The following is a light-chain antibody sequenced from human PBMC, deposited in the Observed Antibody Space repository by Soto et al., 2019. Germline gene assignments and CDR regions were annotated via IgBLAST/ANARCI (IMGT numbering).Light chain of an antibody. CDR1: SSDVGGYNY. CDR3: TSYTSSSTLVV. J-gene: IGLJ1*01. V-gene: IGLV2-14*01. CDR2: EVT. Sequence: QSVLTQPASVSGSPGQSITISCTGTSSDVGGYNYVSWYQHHPGKAPKLMIYEVTHRPSGVSNRFSGSKSGNTASLTISGLQAEDEADYYCTSYTSSSTLVVFGTGTKVTVL.